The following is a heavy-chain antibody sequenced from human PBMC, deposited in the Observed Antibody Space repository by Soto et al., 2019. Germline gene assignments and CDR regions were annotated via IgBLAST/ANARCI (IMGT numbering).Heavy chain of an antibody. D-gene: IGHD2-2*01. CDR2: INPETGGT. CDR1: GYTFTGYY. V-gene: IGHV1-2*02. Sequence: QVQLVQSGADVKTPGASVRVSCKASGYTFTGYYVHWVREAHGQGLEWMGWINPETGGTSYAQKFQGRVTLSRDTSINTAYLELSRLRFDDAAAYFCARERYQVISDGMDVWGQGTTVTVSS. J-gene: IGHJ6*02. CDR3: ARERYQVISDGMDV.